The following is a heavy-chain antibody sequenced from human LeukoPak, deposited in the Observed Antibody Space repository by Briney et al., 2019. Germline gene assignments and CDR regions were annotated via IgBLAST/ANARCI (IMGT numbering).Heavy chain of an antibody. CDR3: AKGTPSSGYSYGMDV. Sequence: GGSLRLSCAASGFTFSSYAMSWVRQAPGKGLEWVSAISDSGGSTYYADSVKGRFTISRDNSKNTLYLQMNSLRAEDTAVYYCAKGTPSSGYSYGMDVWGQGTTVTVSS. CDR2: ISDSGGST. D-gene: IGHD3-22*01. V-gene: IGHV3-23*01. CDR1: GFTFSSYA. J-gene: IGHJ6*02.